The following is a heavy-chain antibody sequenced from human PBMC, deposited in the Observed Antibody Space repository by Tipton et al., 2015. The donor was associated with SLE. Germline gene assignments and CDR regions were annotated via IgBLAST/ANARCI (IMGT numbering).Heavy chain of an antibody. CDR1: GFTFSSYE. J-gene: IGHJ4*02. V-gene: IGHV3-48*03. D-gene: IGHD3-22*01. CDR2: ISSSGSTI. CDR3: ARSSYYYDSSVADY. Sequence: SLRLSCAASGFTFSSYEMNWVRQAPGKGLEWVSYISSSGSTIYYADSVKGRFTISRDNAKNSLYLQMNSLRAEDTAVYYCARSSYYYDSSVADYWGQGTLVTVSS.